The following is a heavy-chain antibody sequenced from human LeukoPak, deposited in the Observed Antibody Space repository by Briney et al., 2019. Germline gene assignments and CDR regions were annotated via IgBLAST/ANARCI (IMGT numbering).Heavy chain of an antibody. D-gene: IGHD2-15*01. CDR2: ISSSSSNI. J-gene: IGHJ6*03. CDR1: GFTFSNAW. Sequence: GGSLRLSCAASGFTFSNAWMNWVRQAPGKGLEWVSYISSSSSNIYYADSVKGRFTISRDNAKNSLYLQMNSLRAEDTAVYYCAREAAGYYYYMDVWGKGTTVTVSS. V-gene: IGHV3-48*04. CDR3: AREAAGYYYYMDV.